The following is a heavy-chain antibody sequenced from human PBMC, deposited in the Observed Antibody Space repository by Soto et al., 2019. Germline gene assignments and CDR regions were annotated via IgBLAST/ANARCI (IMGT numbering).Heavy chain of an antibody. CDR3: AREDRDRETGLVPAAIDGMDV. CDR1: GYTFSRYS. CDR2: IIPIFGIP. J-gene: IGHJ6*02. D-gene: IGHD2-2*01. V-gene: IGHV1-69*13. Sequence: SVKVSCKASGYTFSRYSITWVRQAPGHGLEWIGRIIPIFGIPTYAQKFQGRVTFTADESTSTAYMELSSLRSDDTAVYYCAREDRDRETGLVPAAIDGMDVWGQGTTVTVSS.